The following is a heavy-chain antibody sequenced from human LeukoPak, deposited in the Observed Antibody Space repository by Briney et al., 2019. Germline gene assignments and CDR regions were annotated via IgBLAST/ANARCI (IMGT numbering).Heavy chain of an antibody. CDR3: ARAGRSHSSGWSLDY. CDR2: INHSGST. J-gene: IGHJ4*02. V-gene: IGHV4-34*01. Sequence: PSETLSLTCAVYGGSFSGYYWSWIRQPPGKGQEWIGEINHSGSTNYNPSLKSRVTISIDTSKKQFSLRLSSVTAADTAVYYCARAGRSHSSGWSLDYWGQGTLVTVSS. CDR1: GGSFSGYY. D-gene: IGHD6-19*01.